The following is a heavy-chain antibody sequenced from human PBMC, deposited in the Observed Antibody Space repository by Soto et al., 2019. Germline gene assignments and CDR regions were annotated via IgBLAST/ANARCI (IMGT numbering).Heavy chain of an antibody. D-gene: IGHD2-21*02. Sequence: EVQLLESGGGLVQPGGSLRLSCAASGFTFSSYSMNWVRQAPGKWLEWVSYISRSSSTIYYADSVRGRFTISRDNAKNSLYVQMNSLRDEDTAVYYCARGGGYCYSCLGYLGQGTLVTVSS. CDR3: ARGGGYCYSCLGY. CDR2: ISRSSSTI. CDR1: GFTFSSYS. J-gene: IGHJ4*02. V-gene: IGHV3-48*02.